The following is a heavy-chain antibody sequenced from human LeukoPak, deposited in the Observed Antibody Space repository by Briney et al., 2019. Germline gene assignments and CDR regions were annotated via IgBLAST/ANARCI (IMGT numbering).Heavy chain of an antibody. D-gene: IGHD3-3*01. V-gene: IGHV4-34*01. CDR3: ARGGDFWSGYYRSYYFDY. Sequence: PSETLFLTCAVYGGSFSGYYWSWIRQPPGKGLEWIGEINHSGSTNYNPSLKSRVTISVDTSKNQFSLKLSSVTAADTAVYYCARGGDFWSGYYRSYYFDYWGQGTLVTVSS. J-gene: IGHJ4*02. CDR1: GGSFSGYY. CDR2: INHSGST.